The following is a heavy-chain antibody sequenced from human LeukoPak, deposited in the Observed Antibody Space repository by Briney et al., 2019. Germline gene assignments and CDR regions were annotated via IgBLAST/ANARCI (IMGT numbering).Heavy chain of an antibody. CDR1: GYPFTDYY. J-gene: IGHJ4*02. D-gene: IGHD2-21*01. V-gene: IGHV1-2*02. CDR3: AKVKVAVPVDDAIPDYFDY. Sequence: ASVKVSCKASGYPFTDYYIHWVRQAPGQGLEWVGWINPDSGGTNYAQKFQGRVTVTRDTSISTTYMELNMLKSDDTAVYYCAKVKVAVPVDDAIPDYFDYWGQGTLVTVSS. CDR2: INPDSGGT.